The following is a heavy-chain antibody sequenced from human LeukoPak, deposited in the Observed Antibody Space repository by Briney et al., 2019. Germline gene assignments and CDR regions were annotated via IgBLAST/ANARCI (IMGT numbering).Heavy chain of an antibody. Sequence: GGSLRLSCVASGSIFSNYNMNWVRQAPGKGLEWVSSISSSSSTIYYADSVKGRFTISRDNAKNSLYLQMNSLRDEDTAVYYCARGIKYYYGMDVWGQGTTVTVSS. CDR2: ISSSSSTI. J-gene: IGHJ6*02. D-gene: IGHD3-10*01. CDR3: ARGIKYYYGMDV. V-gene: IGHV3-48*02. CDR1: GSIFSNYN.